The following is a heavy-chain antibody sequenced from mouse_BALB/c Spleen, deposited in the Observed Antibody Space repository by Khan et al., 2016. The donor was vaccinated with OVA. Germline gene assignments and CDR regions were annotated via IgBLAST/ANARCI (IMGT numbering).Heavy chain of an antibody. CDR1: GYSFTTYY. D-gene: IGHD3-3*01. V-gene: IGHV1S135*01. CDR2: IDPFNGGN. Sequence: VQLQESGPELMKPGASVKISCKASGYSFTTYYMHWVKQSHGKSLEWIGYIDPFNGGNYYNQKFKGKATMTVDKSSSTAYMHLSSLTSEDSAVYYCARWTFDYWGQGTLVTVSA. J-gene: IGHJ3*01. CDR3: ARWTFDY.